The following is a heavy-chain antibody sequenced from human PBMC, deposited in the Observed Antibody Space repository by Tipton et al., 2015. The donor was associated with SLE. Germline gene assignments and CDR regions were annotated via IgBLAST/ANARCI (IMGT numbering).Heavy chain of an antibody. CDR3: AGDSSGSYYDRGGYYQLANRHFDF. V-gene: IGHV4/OR15-8*02. J-gene: IGHJ4*02. D-gene: IGHD3-22*01. CDR2: IFQNGNT. CDR1: GGSVIGKNW. Sequence: TLSLTCDVSGGSVIGKNWWSWLRQRPGKGPEWIAEIFQNGNTNYNPSLRSRVTISMDKSRNQISLRLNSLTAADTAIYYCAGDSSGSYYDRGGYYQLANRHFDFWGRGILVTVSS.